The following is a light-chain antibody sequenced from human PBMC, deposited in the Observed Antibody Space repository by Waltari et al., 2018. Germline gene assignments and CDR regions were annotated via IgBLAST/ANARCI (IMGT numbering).Light chain of an antibody. V-gene: IGKV3-11*01. CDR1: QSVGSD. J-gene: IGKJ2*01. CDR3: QHRSNGPLYT. Sequence: EIVLTQSPDTLSLSPGERATLSCRASQSVGSDLGWYQQKPGQAPRLLMFDASNRATGIPARFSGSGSGTDFTLTISSLEPEDFAVYYCQHRSNGPLYTFCQGTKLEI. CDR2: DAS.